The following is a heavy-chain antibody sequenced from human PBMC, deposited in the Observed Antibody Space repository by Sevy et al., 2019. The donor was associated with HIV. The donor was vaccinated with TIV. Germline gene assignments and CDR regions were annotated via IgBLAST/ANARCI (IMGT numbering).Heavy chain of an antibody. J-gene: IGHJ6*03. V-gene: IGHV3-23*01. Sequence: GGSLRLSCSTSEFTFSSYAMSWVRQAPGKGLEWVSGISGSGGSTYYAESVKGRFTISRENSKNTLSLQMNTLRAEDTAVYYCARARGTFSDYYMDVWGKGTTVTVSS. CDR2: ISGSGGST. CDR1: EFTFSSYA. CDR3: ARARGTFSDYYMDV. D-gene: IGHD1-26*01.